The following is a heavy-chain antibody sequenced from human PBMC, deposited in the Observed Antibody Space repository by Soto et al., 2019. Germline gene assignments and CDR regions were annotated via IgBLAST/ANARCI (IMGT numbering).Heavy chain of an antibody. CDR1: GFTFSNYA. CDR2: TRSNGEYT. Sequence: DVQVVESGGDLVQRGGSLRLSCAGSGFTFSNYAMTWVRQAPGKGLEWVSTTRSNGEYTYYADSVKGRFTVSRDNSQNALFLEMSSLRAEDTAVYYCAKESMSVAVSASRVYGMDVWGQGTTVTVSS. D-gene: IGHD6-6*01. J-gene: IGHJ6*02. V-gene: IGHV3-23*04. CDR3: AKESMSVAVSASRVYGMDV.